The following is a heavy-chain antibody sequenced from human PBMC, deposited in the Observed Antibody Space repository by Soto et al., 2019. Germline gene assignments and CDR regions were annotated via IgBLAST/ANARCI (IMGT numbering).Heavy chain of an antibody. Sequence: QVQLQESGPGLVKPSQTLSLTCTVSGGSISSGDYYWSWIRQPPGKGLEWIGYIYYSGSTYYNPSLKGRVTISVDTSKNQFSLKLSSVTAADTAVYYCAREGDYGSGSYLRLDWGQGTLVTVSS. J-gene: IGHJ4*02. CDR3: AREGDYGSGSYLRLD. V-gene: IGHV4-30-4*01. CDR2: IYYSGST. CDR1: GGSISSGDYY. D-gene: IGHD3-10*01.